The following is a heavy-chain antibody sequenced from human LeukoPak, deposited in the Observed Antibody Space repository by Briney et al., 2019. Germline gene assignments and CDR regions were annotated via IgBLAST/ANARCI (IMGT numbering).Heavy chain of an antibody. CDR3: ARISSGYYDSSGYDDY. V-gene: IGHV2-70*04. CDR1: GFSLSTSGVG. Sequence: SGPTLVNPTQTLTLTCTFSGFSLSTSGVGVGWIRQPPGKALEWLARIDWDDDKFYSTSLKTRLTISKDTSKNQVVLTMTNMDPVDTATYYCARISSGYYDSSGYDDYWGQGTLVTVSS. J-gene: IGHJ4*02. CDR2: IDWDDDK. D-gene: IGHD3-22*01.